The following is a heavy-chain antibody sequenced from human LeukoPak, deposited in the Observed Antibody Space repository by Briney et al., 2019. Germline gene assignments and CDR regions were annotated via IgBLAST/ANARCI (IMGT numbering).Heavy chain of an antibody. CDR1: GFSFNNYH. V-gene: IGHV3-48*01. J-gene: IGHJ4*02. Sequence: GGSLRLSCAASGFSFNNYHMNWVLQAPGKGLEWVSYISRSGDSTSYADSVKGRFTISRDNAGNSVFLLLNSLRAEDTAVYYCVRDLYTTIQGFDYWGQGALVTVSS. D-gene: IGHD5-24*01. CDR2: ISRSGDST. CDR3: VRDLYTTIQGFDY.